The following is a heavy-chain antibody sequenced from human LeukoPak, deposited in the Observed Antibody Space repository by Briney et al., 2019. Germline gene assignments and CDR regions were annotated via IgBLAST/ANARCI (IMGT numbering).Heavy chain of an antibody. CDR1: QFTFSSYS. Sequence: GGSLTLSCAASQFTFSSYSMNWVRQAPGKGLEWASSINRGATHIYYADSLRGRFIISRDDAKNSLYLQMNSLRAEDTAVYYCVRLRRNSDSSGYYYYYDYWGQGTLVTVSS. CDR3: VRLRRNSDSSGYYYYYDY. J-gene: IGHJ4*02. V-gene: IGHV3-21*01. D-gene: IGHD3-22*01. CDR2: INRGATHI.